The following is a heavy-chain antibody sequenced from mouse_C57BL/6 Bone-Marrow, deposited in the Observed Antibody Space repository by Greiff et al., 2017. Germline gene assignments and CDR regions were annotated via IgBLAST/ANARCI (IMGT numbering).Heavy chain of an antibody. CDR3: ARHWTFAY. V-gene: IGHV1-59*01. Sequence: QVQLKQPGAELVRPGTSVKLSCKASGYTFTSYWMHWVKQRPGQGLEWIGVIDPSDSYTNYNQKFKGKATLTVDTSSSTAYMQLSSLTSEDSAVYYCARHWTFAYWGQGTLVTVSA. CDR1: GYTFTSYW. CDR2: IDPSDSYT. J-gene: IGHJ3*01. D-gene: IGHD4-1*01.